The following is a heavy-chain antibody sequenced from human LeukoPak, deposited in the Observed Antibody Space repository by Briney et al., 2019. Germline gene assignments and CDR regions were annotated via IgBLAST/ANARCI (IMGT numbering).Heavy chain of an antibody. V-gene: IGHV3-48*02. CDR3: ARADYGSGSSYGMDV. J-gene: IGHJ6*02. CDR1: GFTFSSYS. Sequence: GGSLRLSCAASGFTFSSYSMNWVRQAPGKGLEWVSYISSSSSTIYYADSVKGRFTISRDNAKNSPYLQMNSLRDEDTAVYYCARADYGSGSSYGMDVWGQGTTVTVSS. D-gene: IGHD3-10*01. CDR2: ISSSSSTI.